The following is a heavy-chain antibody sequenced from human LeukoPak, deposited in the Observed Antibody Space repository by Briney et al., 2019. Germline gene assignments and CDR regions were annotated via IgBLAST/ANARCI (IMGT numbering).Heavy chain of an antibody. J-gene: IGHJ5*02. Sequence: PGGSLRLSCAASGFTFSNSAMGWVRQAPGKGLEWVSAISTSDGSTYYADAVKGRFTISRDNSKNTLYLQMNSLRAEDTAVYCCARAVDFWSGYPQPNWFDPWGQGTLVTVSS. CDR1: GFTFSNSA. CDR2: ISTSDGST. CDR3: ARAVDFWSGYPQPNWFDP. V-gene: IGHV3-23*01. D-gene: IGHD3-3*01.